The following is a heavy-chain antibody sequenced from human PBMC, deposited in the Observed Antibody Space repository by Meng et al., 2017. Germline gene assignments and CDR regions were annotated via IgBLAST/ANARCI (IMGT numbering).Heavy chain of an antibody. CDR2: IIPIFGTA. J-gene: IGHJ4*01. D-gene: IGHD3-22*01. CDR1: GDTFSSYA. CDR3: ARISNPPAGDYSDSSGYSELRNDFDN. Sequence: SVKVSCKASGDTFSSYAISWVRQTPGQGLEWMGGIIPIFGTANYAQTFQGRVTITTDESTSTAYMEMSSLRSEDTAVYYCARISNPPAGDYSDSSGYSELRNDFDNWGQGTLVTVSS. V-gene: IGHV1-69*05.